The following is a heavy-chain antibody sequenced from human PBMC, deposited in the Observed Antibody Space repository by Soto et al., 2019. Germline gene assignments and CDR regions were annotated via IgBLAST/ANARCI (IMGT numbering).Heavy chain of an antibody. Sequence: ASVKVSCKVSGYTLTELSMHWVRQAPGKGLEWMGGFDPEDGETIYAQKFQGRVTMTEDTSTDTAYMELSSLRSEDTAVYYCATADISRITKGTRFVHSDQGTLVTV. D-gene: IGHD5-12*01. CDR3: ATADISRITKGTRFVH. J-gene: IGHJ5*02. CDR1: GYTLTELS. V-gene: IGHV1-24*01. CDR2: FDPEDGET.